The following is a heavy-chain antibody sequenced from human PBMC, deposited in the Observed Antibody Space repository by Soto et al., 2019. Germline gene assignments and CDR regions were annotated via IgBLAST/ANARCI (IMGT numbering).Heavy chain of an antibody. D-gene: IGHD3-22*01. V-gene: IGHV1-69*13. CDR3: AREDHRVVVITNAFDI. CDR1: GGTFSSYA. J-gene: IGHJ3*02. Sequence: SVKVSCKASGGTFSSYAISWVRQAPGQGLEWMGGIIPIFGTANYAQKFQGRVTITADESTSTAYMELSSLRSEDTAVYYCAREDHRVVVITNAFDIWGQGTMVTVSS. CDR2: IIPIFGTA.